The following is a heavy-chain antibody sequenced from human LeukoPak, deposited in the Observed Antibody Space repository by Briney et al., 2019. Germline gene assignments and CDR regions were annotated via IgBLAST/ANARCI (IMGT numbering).Heavy chain of an antibody. CDR1: GFTFSNYG. D-gene: IGHD3-22*01. CDR2: ISYDGSKK. J-gene: IGHJ1*01. Sequence: GGSLRLSCGASGFTFSNYGMHWVRQAPGKGLEWVAVISYDGSKKYYAEPAKGRFTISRENSKSTLFLQMNSLRPEDTAVYYCARENYDTSGFFLSPEYFQHWGQGTLVTVSS. CDR3: ARENYDTSGFFLSPEYFQH. V-gene: IGHV3-30*03.